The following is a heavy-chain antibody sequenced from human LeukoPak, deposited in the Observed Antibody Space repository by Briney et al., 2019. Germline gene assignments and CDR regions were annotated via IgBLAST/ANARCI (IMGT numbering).Heavy chain of an antibody. D-gene: IGHD1-1*01. Sequence: SETLSLTCTVSGGSISSYYWSWIRQPPGKGLEWIGYIYYSGSTNYNPSLKSRVTISVDTSKNQFSLKLSSVTAADTAVYYCARLTRRSGNYFDYWGQGTLVTVSS. CDR3: ARLTRRSGNYFDY. V-gene: IGHV4-59*01. J-gene: IGHJ4*02. CDR2: IYYSGST. CDR1: GGSISSYY.